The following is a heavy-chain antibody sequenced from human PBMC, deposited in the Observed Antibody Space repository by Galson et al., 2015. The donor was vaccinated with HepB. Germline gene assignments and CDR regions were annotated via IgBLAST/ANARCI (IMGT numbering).Heavy chain of an antibody. CDR1: GDSMSNYY. CDR2: IFYSGST. V-gene: IGHV4-59*01. Sequence: ETLSLTCTVSGDSMSNYYWSWIRQPPGKGLEWIGFIFYSGSTNYNTSLKSRVTISVDTPKNQFSLKLRSVTAADTAVYYCARVDCLSTSCPADYWGQGTLVIVSS. D-gene: IGHD2-2*01. CDR3: ARVDCLSTSCPADY. J-gene: IGHJ4*02.